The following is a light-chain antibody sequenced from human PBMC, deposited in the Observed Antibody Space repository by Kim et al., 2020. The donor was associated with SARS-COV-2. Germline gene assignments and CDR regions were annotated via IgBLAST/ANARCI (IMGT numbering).Light chain of an antibody. CDR1: RPNIRGVED. V-gene: IGLV1-40*01. CDR3: QSYDSSLSGSL. CDR2: DNS. J-gene: IGLJ2*01. Sequence: RVTISCTVCRPNIRGVEDLISYQQLPGTAPELLIYDNSGRPSGVPDRFSGSKSGTSASLAITGLQAEDEADYSCQSYDSSLSGSLFGGGTQLTVL.